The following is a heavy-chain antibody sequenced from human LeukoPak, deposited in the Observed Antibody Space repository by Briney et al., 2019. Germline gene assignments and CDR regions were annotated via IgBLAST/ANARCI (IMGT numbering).Heavy chain of an antibody. CDR1: GYSFTANH. D-gene: IGHD7-27*01. CDR2: IYPHRLSI. Sequence: ASVKISCKASGYSFTANHIHWVRQAPGQGLEWMGIIYPHRLSITYAQKFQGRVTLTSDTSTSTVYLELNTLKSEDTAVYFCARDRAGSWGMDYWGQGTLVTASS. V-gene: IGHV1-46*01. J-gene: IGHJ4*02. CDR3: ARDRAGSWGMDY.